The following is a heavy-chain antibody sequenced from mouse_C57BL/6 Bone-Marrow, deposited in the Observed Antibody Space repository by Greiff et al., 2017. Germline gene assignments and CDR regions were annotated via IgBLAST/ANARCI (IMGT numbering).Heavy chain of an antibody. V-gene: IGHV5-17*01. D-gene: IGHD1-1*01. J-gene: IGHJ3*01. CDR3: ARSGSSSAWFAY. CDR1: GFTFSDYG. CDR2: ISSGSSTI. Sequence: DVMLVESGGGLVKPGGSLKLSCAASGFTFSDYGMHWVRQAPEKGLEWVAYISSGSSTIYYADTVKGRFTISRDNAKNTLFLQMTSLRSEDTAMYYGARSGSSSAWFAYWGQGTLVTVSA.